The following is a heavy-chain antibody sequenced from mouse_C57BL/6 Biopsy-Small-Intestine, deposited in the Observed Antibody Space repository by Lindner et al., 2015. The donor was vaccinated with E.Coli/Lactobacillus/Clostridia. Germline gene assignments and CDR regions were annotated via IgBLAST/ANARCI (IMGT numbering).Heavy chain of an antibody. CDR1: GYTFSDYT. V-gene: IGHV1S26*01. J-gene: IGHJ3*01. CDR3: ARKSVSVAGGYDS. Sequence: SVKVSCKASGYTFSDYTMHWVRQAPGQGLEWMGWIIPGNGNTRSSQKFRDRVTFSRDTSATTVYMDLSSLRSEDTAVYYCARKSVSVAGGYDSWGQGTLVTVS. CDR2: IIPGNGNT. D-gene: IGHD1-2*01.